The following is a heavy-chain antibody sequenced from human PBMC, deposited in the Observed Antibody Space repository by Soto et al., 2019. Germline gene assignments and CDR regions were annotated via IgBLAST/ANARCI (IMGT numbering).Heavy chain of an antibody. CDR2: IIPIFGTA. CDR1: GGTFSSYA. D-gene: IGHD5-18*01. CDR3: ARDASYSYGFYFDY. V-gene: IGHV1-69*13. Sequence: SVKVSCKASGGTFSSYAISWVRQAPGQGLERIGGIIPIFGTANYAQKYQGRVTITADESTSTAYMELSSLRSEDTVVYYCARDASYSYGFYFDYWGQGTLVTVSS. J-gene: IGHJ4*02.